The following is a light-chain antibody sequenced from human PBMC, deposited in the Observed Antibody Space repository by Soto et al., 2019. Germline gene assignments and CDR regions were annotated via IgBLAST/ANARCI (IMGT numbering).Light chain of an antibody. CDR2: EVS. CDR3: SSYAGSKTL. J-gene: IGLJ2*01. V-gene: IGLV2-8*01. Sequence: QSALTQPPSASGSPGQSVTISCTGTSSDVGGYNYVSWYQQHPGTAPKLMIYEVSKRPSGVPDRFSGSKSGNTASLTVSGLQTEDDADYYCSSYAGSKTLFGGGTKVTVI. CDR1: SSDVGGYNY.